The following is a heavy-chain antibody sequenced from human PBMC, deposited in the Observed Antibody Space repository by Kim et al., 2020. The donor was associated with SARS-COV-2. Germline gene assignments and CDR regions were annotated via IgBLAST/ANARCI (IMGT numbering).Heavy chain of an antibody. CDR3: AKHGSSGYYYFGY. CDR1: GFTFSSYA. J-gene: IGHJ4*02. D-gene: IGHD3-22*01. CDR2: ISGSGGST. V-gene: IGHV3-23*01. Sequence: GGSLRLSCAASGFTFSSYAMSWVRQAPGKGLEWVSVISGSGGSTDYVDSVKGRFTISRDNSKNTLYLQMNSLRAEDTAVYYCAKHGSSGYYYFGYWGQGTLVTVSA.